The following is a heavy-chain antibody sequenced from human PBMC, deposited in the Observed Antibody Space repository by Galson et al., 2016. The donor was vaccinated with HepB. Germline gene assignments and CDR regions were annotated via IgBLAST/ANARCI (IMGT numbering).Heavy chain of an antibody. D-gene: IGHD3-10*01. CDR1: GFSFSDYY. V-gene: IGHV3-11*01. Sequence: SLRLSCAASGFSFSDYYMSWLRQAPGKGLEWISYMSNIAGVKYYADSVKGRFTISRDNAKNSLYLQMNSLRPEDTALYYCARNMYGSRSSCGNWFDPWGQGTLVTVSS. CDR3: ARNMYGSRSSCGNWFDP. CDR2: MSNIAGVK. J-gene: IGHJ5*02.